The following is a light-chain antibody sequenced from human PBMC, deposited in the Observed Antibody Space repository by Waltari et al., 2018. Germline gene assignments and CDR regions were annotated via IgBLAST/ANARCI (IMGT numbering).Light chain of an antibody. CDR3: QQYYSSPYT. CDR2: WAS. J-gene: IGKJ2*01. V-gene: IGKV4-1*01. CDR1: QTVLYSSNNKNY. Sequence: DIVMTQSPDSLACSLGERATIHCQSSQTVLYSSNNKNYLGWYQQKPGQAPKLLFFWASTRESGVPDRFSGSGSGTDFTLTISSLQAEDVAVYYCQQYYSSPYTFGQGTKLEIK.